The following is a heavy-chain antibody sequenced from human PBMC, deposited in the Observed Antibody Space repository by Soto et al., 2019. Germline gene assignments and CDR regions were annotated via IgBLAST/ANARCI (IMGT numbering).Heavy chain of an antibody. V-gene: IGHV1-3*01. CDR1: GYTFTSYA. D-gene: IGHD3-22*01. Sequence: GASVKVSCKASGYTFTSYAMHWVRQAPGQRLEWMGWIKAGKSNTKYSQKFQGRVTITRDTSASTAYMELSSLRSEDTALYYCARTYYYDSSGYPPSFFDYWGQGTLVTVSS. J-gene: IGHJ4*02. CDR2: IKAGKSNT. CDR3: ARTYYYDSSGYPPSFFDY.